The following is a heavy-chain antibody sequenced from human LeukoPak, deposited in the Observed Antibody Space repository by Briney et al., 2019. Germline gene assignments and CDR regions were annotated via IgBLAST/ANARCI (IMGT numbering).Heavy chain of an antibody. CDR3: VKDSIIAAAGTWIVY. V-gene: IGHV3-64D*09. Sequence: RGSLRLSCSASGFTFSSYAMHWVRQAPGKGLEYVSAISSNGGSTYYADSVKGRFTISRDNSKNTLYLQMSSLGAEDTAVYYCVKDSIIAAAGTWIVYWGQGTLVTVSS. J-gene: IGHJ4*02. D-gene: IGHD6-13*01. CDR2: ISSNGGST. CDR1: GFTFSSYA.